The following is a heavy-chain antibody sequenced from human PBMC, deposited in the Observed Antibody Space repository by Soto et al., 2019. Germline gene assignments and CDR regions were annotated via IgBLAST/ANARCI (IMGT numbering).Heavy chain of an antibody. CDR2: IYHSGST. CDR1: GGSISSGGYS. J-gene: IGHJ6*02. Sequence: SETLSLTCAVSGGSISSGGYSWSWIRQPPGKGLEWIGYIYHSGSTYYNPSLKSRVTISVDRSKNQFSLKLSSVTAADTAVYYCARAPTRFLEWSQAGYYYYYGMDVWGQGTTVTVSS. D-gene: IGHD3-3*01. CDR3: ARAPTRFLEWSQAGYYYYYGMDV. V-gene: IGHV4-30-2*01.